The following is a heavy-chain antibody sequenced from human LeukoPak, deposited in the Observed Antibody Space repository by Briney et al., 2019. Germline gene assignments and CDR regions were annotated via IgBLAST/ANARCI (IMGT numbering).Heavy chain of an antibody. D-gene: IGHD5-12*01. J-gene: IGHJ4*02. CDR1: VLTFSSYS. CDR2: ISSSDNTI. V-gene: IGHV3-48*04. Sequence: GGSLRLSCASSVLTFSSYSMDWVRQTPGKGLEWVSYISSSDNTIYYADSVKGRFPISRDNAKNSLYLQMNSLRAEDTAVYYCARDLGYHGDYWGQGTLVTVSS. CDR3: ARDLGYHGDY.